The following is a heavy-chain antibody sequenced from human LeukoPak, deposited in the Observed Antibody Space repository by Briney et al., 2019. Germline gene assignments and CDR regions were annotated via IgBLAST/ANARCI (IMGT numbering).Heavy chain of an antibody. CDR3: ARDKGNYDYFDY. CDR2: IYTSGST. V-gene: IGHV4-61*02. Sequence: SQTLSLTCTVSGGSISSGSYYWSWIRQPAGKGLEWIGRIYTSGSTNYNPSLKSRVTISVDTSKNQFSLKLSSVTAADTAVYYWARDKGNYDYFDYWGQGTLVTVSS. J-gene: IGHJ4*02. CDR1: GGSISSGSYY. D-gene: IGHD1-7*01.